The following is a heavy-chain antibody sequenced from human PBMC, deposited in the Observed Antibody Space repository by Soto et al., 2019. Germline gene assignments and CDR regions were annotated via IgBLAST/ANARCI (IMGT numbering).Heavy chain of an antibody. CDR3: ATSYGSGSAHFDS. CDR2: IIPMLGMS. J-gene: IGHJ4*02. Sequence: QVQLVQSGTEVTKPGSSVTVSCTASGDIFSRSTLSWVRQAPGQRLEWMGRIIPMLGMSNSALKFQGRLTISADTSTNKVYMNLNSLRSDDTAVYYFATSYGSGSAHFDSWGQGTLVTVSS. D-gene: IGHD3-10*01. V-gene: IGHV1-69*02. CDR1: GDIFSRST.